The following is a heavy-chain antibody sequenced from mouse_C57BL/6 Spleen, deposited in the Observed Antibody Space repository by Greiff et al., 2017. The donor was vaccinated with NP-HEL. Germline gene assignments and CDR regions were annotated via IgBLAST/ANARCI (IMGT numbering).Heavy chain of an antibody. CDR2: IHPNSGST. D-gene: IGHD4-1*01. CDR3: ARELTGIYAMDY. V-gene: IGHV1-64*01. CDR1: GYTFTSYW. J-gene: IGHJ4*01. Sequence: QVQLKQPGAELVKPGASVKLSCKASGYTFTSYWMHWVKQRPGQGLEWIGMIHPNSGSTNYNEKFKSKATLTVDKSSSTAYMQLSSLTSEDSAVYYCARELTGIYAMDYWGQGTSVTVSS.